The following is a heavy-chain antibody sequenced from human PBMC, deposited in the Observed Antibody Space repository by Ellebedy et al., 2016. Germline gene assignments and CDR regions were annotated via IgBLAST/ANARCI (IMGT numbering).Heavy chain of an antibody. V-gene: IGHV1-8*01. CDR2: MNPNSGNT. CDR1: GYTFTSYA. Sequence: ASVKVSCXASGYTFTSYALNWVRQATGHGLAWMGWMNPNSGNTGYAQKFQGRVTMTRNTSISTAYMELSSLRSEDTAVYYCARVDWYCGGDCYSNYYYGMDVWGQGTTVTVSS. D-gene: IGHD2-21*02. J-gene: IGHJ6*02. CDR3: ARVDWYCGGDCYSNYYYGMDV.